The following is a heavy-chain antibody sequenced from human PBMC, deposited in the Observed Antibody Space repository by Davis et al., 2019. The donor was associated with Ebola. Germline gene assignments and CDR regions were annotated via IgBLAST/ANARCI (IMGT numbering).Heavy chain of an antibody. Sequence: HSQTLSLTCAISGDSVSSNSAAWNWIRQSPSRGLEWLGRTYYRSKWYNDYAVSVKSRITINPDTSKNQFSLQLNSVTPEDTAVYYCARDRSYCGTNGVCHTRAGVWFDPWGQGTLVTVSS. CDR2: TYYRSKWYN. CDR1: GDSVSSNSAA. V-gene: IGHV6-1*01. D-gene: IGHD2-8*01. CDR3: ARDRSYCGTNGVCHTRAGVWFDP. J-gene: IGHJ5*02.